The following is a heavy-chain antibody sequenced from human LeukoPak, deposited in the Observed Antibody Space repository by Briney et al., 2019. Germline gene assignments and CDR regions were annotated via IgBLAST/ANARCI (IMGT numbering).Heavy chain of an antibody. Sequence: GGSPRLSCAASGFTFSSYSMNWVRQAPGKGLEWVSSISSSSSYIYYADSVKGRFTISRDNSKNTLYLQMNSLRAEDTAVYYCAKDLAATWGGFDYWGQGTLVTVSS. D-gene: IGHD2-15*01. J-gene: IGHJ4*02. CDR1: GFTFSSYS. CDR3: AKDLAATWGGFDY. V-gene: IGHV3-21*01. CDR2: ISSSSSYI.